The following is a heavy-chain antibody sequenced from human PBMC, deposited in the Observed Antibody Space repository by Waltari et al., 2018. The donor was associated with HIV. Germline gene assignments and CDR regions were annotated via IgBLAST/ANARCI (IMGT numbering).Heavy chain of an antibody. V-gene: IGHV3-33*01. CDR2: IWYDGGNE. D-gene: IGHD1-20*01. CDR1: GFIFNKFG. J-gene: IGHJ4*03. Sequence: QVQLAESGGGVVQPGRSLRLSCVASGFIFNKFGMHWVRQKPGKGLEWVAAIWYDGGNEYYADSVKGRFTISRDNSKNTLYLQMNSLRAEDTAVYYCARGWTITATTRVDFWGPGTLVTVSS. CDR3: ARGWTITATTRVDF.